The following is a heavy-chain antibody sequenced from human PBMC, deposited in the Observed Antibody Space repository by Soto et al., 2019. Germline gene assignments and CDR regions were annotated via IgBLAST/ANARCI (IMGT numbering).Heavy chain of an antibody. Sequence: SETLSLTCAVSGYSISSGYYWGWIRQPPGKGLEWIGSIYHSGSTYYNPSLKSRVTISVDTSKNQFSLKLSSVTAADTAVYYCAEGYSYGPYNFDYWGQGTLVTVSS. CDR3: AEGYSYGPYNFDY. CDR1: GYSISSGYY. V-gene: IGHV4-38-2*01. CDR2: IYHSGST. J-gene: IGHJ4*02. D-gene: IGHD5-18*01.